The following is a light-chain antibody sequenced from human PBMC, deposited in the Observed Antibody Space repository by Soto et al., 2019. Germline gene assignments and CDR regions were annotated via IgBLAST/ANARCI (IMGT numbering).Light chain of an antibody. V-gene: IGKV3-20*01. CDR2: GAS. CDR1: QSVSSSY. J-gene: IGKJ5*01. CDR3: QHFRA. Sequence: EIVLTQSPGTLSLSPGERATLSCRASQSVSSSYLAWYQQKRGQAPRLLMYGASSRATGIPDRFSGSGSGTDFTLTISRLEPEDFVLYYCQHFRAFGQGTRLEIK.